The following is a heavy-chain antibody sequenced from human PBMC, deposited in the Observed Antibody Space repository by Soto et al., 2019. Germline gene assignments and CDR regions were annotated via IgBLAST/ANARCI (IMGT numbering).Heavy chain of an antibody. CDR3: ARQRVLSTNMFITSFDP. CDR2: GYYTETT. CDR1: GGSINSSDHF. J-gene: IGHJ5*02. Sequence: SETLSLTCSLSGGSINSSDHFWGWIRQTPGKGLEWIGSGYYTETTYYNPSLKSPVTISVETSTNTFSLKVNSVTAAETGIYYCARQRVLSTNMFITSFDPWGQGTLVTVSS. D-gene: IGHD3-10*02. V-gene: IGHV4-39*01.